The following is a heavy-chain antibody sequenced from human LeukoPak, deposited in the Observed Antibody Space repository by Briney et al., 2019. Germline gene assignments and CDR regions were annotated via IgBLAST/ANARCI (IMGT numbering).Heavy chain of an antibody. CDR3: ARIVGAPNWFDP. CDR2: IYYSGST. D-gene: IGHD1-26*01. J-gene: IGHJ5*02. Sequence: SGTLSLTCTVSGGSISSSSYYWGWIRQPPGKGLEWIGSIYYSGSTYYNPSLKSRVTISVDTSKNQFSLKLSSVTAADTAVYYCARIVGAPNWFDPWGQGTLVTVSS. CDR1: GGSISSSSYY. V-gene: IGHV4-39*07.